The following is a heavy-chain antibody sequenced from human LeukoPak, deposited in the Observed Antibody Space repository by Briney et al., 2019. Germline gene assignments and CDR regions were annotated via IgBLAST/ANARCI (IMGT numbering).Heavy chain of an antibody. J-gene: IGHJ3*02. V-gene: IGHV4-39*07. D-gene: IGHD3-3*01. CDR1: GGSISSSSDY. CDR2: IYYSGST. Sequence: PSETLSLTCTVSGGSISSSSDYWGWIRQPPGKGLEWIGYIYYSGSTYYNPSLKSRVTISVDTSKNQFSLKLSSVTAADTAVYYCARALVLKRFLEWLFPRGAFDIWGQGTMVTVSS. CDR3: ARALVLKRFLEWLFPRGAFDI.